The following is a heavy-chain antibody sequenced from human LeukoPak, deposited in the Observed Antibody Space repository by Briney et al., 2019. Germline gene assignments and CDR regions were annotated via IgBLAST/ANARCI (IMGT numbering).Heavy chain of an antibody. CDR1: GFAFSSYA. J-gene: IGHJ5*02. V-gene: IGHV3-23*01. CDR2: ISGSGVST. Sequence: GRSLRLSCAASGFAFSSYAMSCGPQAPGKGLEWGSAISGSGVSTYYADSVKGRFTISRDNSKNTLYLQMNSLRAEDTAVYYCGKDRTTLFPWGQGTLVTVFS. D-gene: IGHD1-1*01. CDR3: GKDRTTLFP.